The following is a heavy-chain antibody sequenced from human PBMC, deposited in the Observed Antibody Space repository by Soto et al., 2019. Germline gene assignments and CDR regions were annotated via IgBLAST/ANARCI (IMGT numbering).Heavy chain of an antibody. J-gene: IGHJ3*02. CDR2: ISSSSSYI. V-gene: IGHV3-21*01. D-gene: IGHD1-20*01. CDR3: ASLPNNREAAFDI. CDR1: GFTFSSYS. Sequence: GGSLRLSCAASGFTFSSYSMNWVRQAPGKGLEWVSSISSSSSYIYYADSVKGRFTISRDNAKNSLYLQMNSLRAEDTAVYYCASLPNNREAAFDIWGQGTMVTVSS.